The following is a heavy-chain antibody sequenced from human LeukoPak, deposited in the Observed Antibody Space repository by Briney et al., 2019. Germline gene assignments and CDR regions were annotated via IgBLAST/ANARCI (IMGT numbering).Heavy chain of an antibody. CDR2: IIPIFGTA. CDR1: GGTFSSYV. D-gene: IGHD2-15*01. J-gene: IGHJ5*02. Sequence: GASVKVSCKASGGTFSSYVISWVRQAPGQGLEWMGGIIPIFGTANYAQKFQGRVTITTDESTSTAYMELSSLRSEDTAVYYCARDRCSGGSCYDFLGFDPWGQGTLVTVSS. CDR3: ARDRCSGGSCYDFLGFDP. V-gene: IGHV1-69*05.